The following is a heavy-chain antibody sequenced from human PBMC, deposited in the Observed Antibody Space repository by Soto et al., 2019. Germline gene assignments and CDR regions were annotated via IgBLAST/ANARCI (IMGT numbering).Heavy chain of an antibody. CDR1: GFTFSNAW. CDR2: IKSKTDGGTT. CDR3: TTDLAAPAPDY. Sequence: GGSLXLSCSASGFTFSNAWMSWVRQAPGKGLEWVGRIKSKTDGGTTDYAAPVKGRFTISRDDSKNTLYLQMNSLKTEDTAVYYCTTDLAAPAPDYWGQGTLVTVSS. D-gene: IGHD2-15*01. J-gene: IGHJ4*02. V-gene: IGHV3-15*01.